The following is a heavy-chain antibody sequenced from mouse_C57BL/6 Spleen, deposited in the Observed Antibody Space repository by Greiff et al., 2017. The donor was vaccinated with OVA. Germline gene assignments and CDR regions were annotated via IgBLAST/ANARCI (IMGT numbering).Heavy chain of an antibody. CDR2: INPNYGTT. CDR1: GYSFTDYN. Sequence: EVQVVESGPELVKPGASVKISCKASGYSFTDYNMNWVKQSNGKSLEWIGVINPNYGTTSYNQKFKGKATLTVDQSSSTAYMQLNSLTSEDSAVYYGARPRDYDGGYYYAMYYWGQGASVTVSS. CDR3: ARPRDYDGGYYYAMYY. D-gene: IGHD2-4*01. V-gene: IGHV1-39*01. J-gene: IGHJ4*01.